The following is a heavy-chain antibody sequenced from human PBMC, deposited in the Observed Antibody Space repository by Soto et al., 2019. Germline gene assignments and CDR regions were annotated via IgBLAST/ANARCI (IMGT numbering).Heavy chain of an antibody. CDR1: GGSISSYY. Sequence: SETLSLTSPVSGGSISSYYWSWIRQPPGKGLEWIGYIYYSGSTNYNPSLKSRVTISVDTSKNQFSLKLSSVTAADTAVYYCARGKYSSSQAPFDYWGQGTLVTVSS. V-gene: IGHV4-59*01. J-gene: IGHJ4*02. CDR3: ARGKYSSSQAPFDY. D-gene: IGHD6-6*01. CDR2: IYYSGST.